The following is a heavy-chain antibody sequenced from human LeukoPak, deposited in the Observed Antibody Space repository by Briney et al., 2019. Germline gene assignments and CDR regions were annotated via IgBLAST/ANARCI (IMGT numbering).Heavy chain of an antibody. J-gene: IGHJ4*02. Sequence: GGSLRLSCAASGFTFSDYPMNWVRQTPGKGLEWVSYISSTGVIYYADSVRGRFSISRDNAMNSVYMQMNSLRAEDTALYYCARVHNWGFDYWGQGTLVTVSS. CDR1: GFTFSDYP. D-gene: IGHD7-27*01. CDR3: ARVHNWGFDY. V-gene: IGHV3-69-1*01. CDR2: ISSTGVI.